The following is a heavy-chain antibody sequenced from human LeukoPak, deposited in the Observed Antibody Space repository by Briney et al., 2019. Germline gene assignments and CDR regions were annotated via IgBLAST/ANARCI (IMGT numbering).Heavy chain of an antibody. CDR1: GYSFTSYW. Sequence: GESLKISCKGSGYSFTSYWISWVRQMPGKGLEWMGRIDPSDSYTNYSPSFQGHVTISADKSIGTAYLQWSSLKASDTAVYYCARGRDSSSWEYYFDYWGQGTLVTVSS. D-gene: IGHD6-13*01. J-gene: IGHJ4*02. V-gene: IGHV5-10-1*01. CDR2: IDPSDSYT. CDR3: ARGRDSSSWEYYFDY.